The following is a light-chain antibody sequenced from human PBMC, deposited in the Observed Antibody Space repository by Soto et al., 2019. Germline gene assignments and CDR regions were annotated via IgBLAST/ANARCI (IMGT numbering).Light chain of an antibody. V-gene: IGKV3-15*01. CDR2: GAS. CDR3: QQYNSWPPRT. Sequence: VMTQSPAALSVSPGERATLACMVSQSVSSNLAWYQQKSGQAPRLLIYGASTRATGIPARFSGSGSGTEFTLTVSSLQSEDFAVYYCQQYNSWPPRTFGQGTKVDI. J-gene: IGKJ1*01. CDR1: QSVSSN.